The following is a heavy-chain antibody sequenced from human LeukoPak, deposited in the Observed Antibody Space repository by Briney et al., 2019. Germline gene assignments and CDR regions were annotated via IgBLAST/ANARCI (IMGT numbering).Heavy chain of an antibody. CDR1: EFTFRNYW. J-gene: IGHJ4*02. CDR3: ARDLGFSSEDY. Sequence: GGSLRLSCAASEFTFRNYWMSWVRQAPGKGLEWVANIHPDGGDKYYEDSVRGRFTIYRDNAKNSLFLQMNSLTVDDTAVYYCARDLGFSSEDYWGQGTLVTVSS. D-gene: IGHD7-27*01. V-gene: IGHV3-7*01. CDR2: IHPDGGDK.